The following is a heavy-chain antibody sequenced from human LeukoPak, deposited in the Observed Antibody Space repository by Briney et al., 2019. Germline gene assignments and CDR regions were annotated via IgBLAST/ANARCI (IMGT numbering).Heavy chain of an antibody. CDR2: IYHSGST. Sequence: SETLSLTCTVSGYSISSGYYWGWIRQPPGKGLEWIGSIYHSGSTYYNPSLKSRVTISVDTSKNQFSLKLSSVTAADTAVYYCARSRIAARRSAFDIWGQGTMVTVSS. J-gene: IGHJ3*02. V-gene: IGHV4-38-2*02. D-gene: IGHD6-6*01. CDR3: ARSRIAARRSAFDI. CDR1: GYSISSGYY.